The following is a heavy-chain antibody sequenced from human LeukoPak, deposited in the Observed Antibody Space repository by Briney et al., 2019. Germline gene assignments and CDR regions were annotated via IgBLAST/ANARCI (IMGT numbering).Heavy chain of an antibody. V-gene: IGHV4-38-2*01. CDR1: GYSITNNYW. CDR2: LHHSGST. D-gene: IGHD3-22*01. CDR3: ARVGRDDSTGHYSVDY. J-gene: IGHJ4*02. Sequence: SETLSLTCAVSGYSITNNYWWGWIRQTPGRGLEWIGSLHHSGSTSYNPSLKSRVTISVDTSKNQFSLRLSSVTAADTAVYYCARVGRDDSTGHYSVDYWGQGTLVTVSS.